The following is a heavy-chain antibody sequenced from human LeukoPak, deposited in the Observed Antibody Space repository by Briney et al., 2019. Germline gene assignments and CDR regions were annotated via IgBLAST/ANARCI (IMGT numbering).Heavy chain of an antibody. CDR2: ISGSGGRDST. CDR1: GFTFSRIA. Sequence: GGSLRLSCAASGFTFSRIAMSWVRQAPGKGLEWVSGISGSGGRDSTYYADSVKGRFTISRDKSKNTVYLEMNSLRAEDTAVYYCAKGYSEYTSSWFDYWGQGTLVTVSS. D-gene: IGHD6-13*01. J-gene: IGHJ4*02. V-gene: IGHV3-23*01. CDR3: AKGYSEYTSSWFDY.